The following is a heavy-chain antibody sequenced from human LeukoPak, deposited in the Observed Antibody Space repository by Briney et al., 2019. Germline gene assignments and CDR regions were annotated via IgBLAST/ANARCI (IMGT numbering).Heavy chain of an antibody. CDR3: ARRSTISARLFDS. J-gene: IGHJ4*02. CDR2: IYPGDSDT. V-gene: IGHV5-51*01. D-gene: IGHD6-6*01. CDR1: GYSFTSYW. Sequence: GESLKISCKGSGYSFTSYWIGWVRQVSGKGLEWMGIIYPGDSDTRYSPSFQGQVTISADKSISTAYLQWSSLKASDTAMYYCARRSTISARLFDSWGQGTLVTVSS.